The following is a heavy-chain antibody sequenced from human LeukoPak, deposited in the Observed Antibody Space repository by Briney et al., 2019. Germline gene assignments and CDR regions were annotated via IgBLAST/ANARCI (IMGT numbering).Heavy chain of an antibody. J-gene: IGHJ1*01. CDR2: IKSKTDGGTT. Sequence: PGGSLRLSCAASGFTFSSYEMNWVRQAPGKGLEWVGRIKSKTDGGTTDYAAPVKGRFTISRDDSKNTLYLQMNSLKTEDTAVYYCTTDQFIYYDSSGYYYKTEYFQHWGQGTLVTVSS. V-gene: IGHV3-15*01. D-gene: IGHD3-22*01. CDR3: TTDQFIYYDSSGYYYKTEYFQH. CDR1: GFTFSSYE.